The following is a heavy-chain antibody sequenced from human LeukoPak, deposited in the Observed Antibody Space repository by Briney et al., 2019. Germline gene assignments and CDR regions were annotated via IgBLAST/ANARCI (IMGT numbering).Heavy chain of an antibody. CDR1: GYIFTAYY. CDR2: INPNSGGT. J-gene: IGHJ4*02. CDR3: AREDSSGWYYFDY. D-gene: IGHD6-19*01. V-gene: IGHV1-2*02. Sequence: GASVKVSFKASGYIFTAYYMHWVRQAPGQGLEWMGWINPNSGGTNYAQKFQGRVTMTRDTSISTAYMELSRLRSDDTAVYYCAREDSSGWYYFDYWGQGTLVTVSS.